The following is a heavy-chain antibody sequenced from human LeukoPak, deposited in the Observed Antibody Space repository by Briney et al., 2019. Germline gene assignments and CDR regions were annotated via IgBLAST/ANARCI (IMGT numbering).Heavy chain of an antibody. Sequence: PWGSLRLSCAASGFTFSTYSMNWVRQAPGKGLEWVSSISSSSGYIYYADSVKGRFTISRDNAKNSLFLQMNSLRAEDTAVYYCARDRLLEDREYNYYFYMDVWGKGTTVTVSS. J-gene: IGHJ6*03. V-gene: IGHV3-21*01. D-gene: IGHD1-1*01. CDR2: ISSSSGYI. CDR1: GFTFSTYS. CDR3: ARDRLLEDREYNYYFYMDV.